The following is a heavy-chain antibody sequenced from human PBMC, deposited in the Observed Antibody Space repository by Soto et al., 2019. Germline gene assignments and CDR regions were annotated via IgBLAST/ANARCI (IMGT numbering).Heavy chain of an antibody. CDR2: IYYSGST. CDR1: GGSISSYY. Sequence: PSETLSLTCTVSGGSISSYYWSWIRQPPGKGLEWIGYIYYSGSTNYNPSLKSRVTISVDTSKNQFSLKLSSVTAADTAGYYCEILAVDYIHYSSPSSAFRAKGTTVPVSP. D-gene: IGHD4-4*01. CDR3: EILAVDYIHYSSPSSAF. J-gene: IGHJ6*04. V-gene: IGHV4-59*01.